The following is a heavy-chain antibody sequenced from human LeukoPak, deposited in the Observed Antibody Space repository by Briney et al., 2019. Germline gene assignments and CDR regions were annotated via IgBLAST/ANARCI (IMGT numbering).Heavy chain of an antibody. Sequence: GGSLRLSCAASGFTFNTYNMNWVRQAPGKGLEWVSSISSSSSSYIYYADSVKGRFTISRDNAKNSLYLQMNSLRAEDTAVYYCARDGGGWYVAWFDPWGQGTLVTVSS. CDR1: GFTFNTYN. D-gene: IGHD6-19*01. CDR2: ISSSSSSYI. J-gene: IGHJ5*02. CDR3: ARDGGGWYVAWFDP. V-gene: IGHV3-21*01.